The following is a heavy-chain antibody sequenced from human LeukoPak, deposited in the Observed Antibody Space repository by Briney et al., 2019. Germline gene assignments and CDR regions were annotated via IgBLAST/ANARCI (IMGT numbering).Heavy chain of an antibody. Sequence: GGSLRLSCAASGFTFSSYGMNWVRQAPGKGLDWVSYISSSSSTIYYADSVKGRFTISRDNAKNSLYLQMNSLRAEDTAVYYCARGAYCGGDCYSSFDYWGQGTLVTVSS. CDR1: GFTFSSYG. J-gene: IGHJ4*02. CDR3: ARGAYCGGDCYSSFDY. V-gene: IGHV3-48*01. D-gene: IGHD2-21*02. CDR2: ISSSSSTI.